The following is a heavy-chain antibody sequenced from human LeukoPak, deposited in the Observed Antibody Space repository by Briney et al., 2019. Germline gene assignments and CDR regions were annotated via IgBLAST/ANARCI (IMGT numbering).Heavy chain of an antibody. CDR1: GGTFSSYA. J-gene: IGHJ4*02. Sequence: SVKVSCKASGGTFSSYAISWVRQAPGQGLEWMGRIIPIFGIANYAQKFQGRVTITADKSTSTAYMELSSLRSEDTAVYYCARESGGISPDFDYWGQGTLVTVSS. D-gene: IGHD3-16*01. CDR2: IIPIFGIA. CDR3: ARESGGISPDFDY. V-gene: IGHV1-69*04.